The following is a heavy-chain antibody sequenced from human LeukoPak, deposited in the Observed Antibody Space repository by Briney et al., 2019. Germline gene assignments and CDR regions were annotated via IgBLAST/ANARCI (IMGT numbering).Heavy chain of an antibody. J-gene: IGHJ4*02. CDR2: IYYSGST. D-gene: IGHD1-26*01. V-gene: IGHV4-59*01. CDR3: ARSVNSGSSCYFNY. CDR1: GGSISSYY. Sequence: PSETLSLTCTVSGGSISSYYWSWIRQPPGKGLEWIGYIYYSGSTNYNPSLKSRVTISVDTSKNQFSLKLSSVTAADTAVYYCARSVNSGSSCYFNYWGQGTLVTVSS.